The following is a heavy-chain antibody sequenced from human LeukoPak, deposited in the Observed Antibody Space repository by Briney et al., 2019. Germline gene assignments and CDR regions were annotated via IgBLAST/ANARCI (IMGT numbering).Heavy chain of an antibody. Sequence: GGSLRLSCAASGLTISSNYMTWVRQAQGRGLEWVSLIYSGEVTFYADSVKGRFTISSDTSHNTLYLQMNRLRTADTAVYYCARISGGSFDIWGQGTTVTV. CDR2: IYSGEVT. CDR3: ARISGGSFDI. V-gene: IGHV3-53*01. J-gene: IGHJ3*02. CDR1: GLTISSNY. D-gene: IGHD3-10*01.